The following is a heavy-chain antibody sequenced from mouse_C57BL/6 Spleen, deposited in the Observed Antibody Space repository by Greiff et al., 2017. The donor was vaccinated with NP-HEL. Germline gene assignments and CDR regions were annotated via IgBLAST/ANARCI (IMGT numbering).Heavy chain of an antibody. J-gene: IGHJ2*01. CDR2: INYDGSST. D-gene: IGHD1-1*01. V-gene: IGHV5-16*01. CDR1: GFTFSDYY. Sequence: EVKLVESEGGLVQPGSSMKLSCTASGFTFSDYYMAWVRQVPEKGLEWVANINYDGSSTYYLDSLKSRFIISRDNAKNILYLQMSSLKSEDTATYYCARGVAYGGYFDYWGQGTTLTVSS. CDR3: ARGVAYGGYFDY.